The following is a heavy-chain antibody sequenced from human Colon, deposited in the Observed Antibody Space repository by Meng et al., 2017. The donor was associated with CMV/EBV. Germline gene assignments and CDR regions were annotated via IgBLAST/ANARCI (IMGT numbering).Heavy chain of an antibody. J-gene: IGHJ5*02. CDR2: ISPTGSDT. Sequence: QRPLVQWREGLVEPGGSRGCSWASSGFIFSDYYMTLIREAAGKGLEWVSYISPTGSDTNYADSVRGRFTISRDNAKNSLFLQMSSLTAEDTAVYYCVKGHTMINPWGQGTLVTVSS. D-gene: IGHD3-16*01. V-gene: IGHV3-11*05. CDR1: GFIFSDYY. CDR3: VKGHTMINP.